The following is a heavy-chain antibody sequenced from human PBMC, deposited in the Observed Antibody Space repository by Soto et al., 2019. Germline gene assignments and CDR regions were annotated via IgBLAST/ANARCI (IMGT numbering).Heavy chain of an antibody. CDR2: ISYTGST. CDR3: ARRYAPRYSSGNNHFDL. CDR1: GASLSSGENY. D-gene: IGHD6-19*01. V-gene: IGHV4-30-4*01. J-gene: IGHJ4*02. Sequence: SETLSLTCTVSGASLSSGENYWSWIRQPPGKDLEWIGYISYTGSTHYNPSVRGRVTISMDTSKNQFSLTLTSVTVADTAVYYCARRYAPRYSSGNNHFDLWGQGTLVTVSS.